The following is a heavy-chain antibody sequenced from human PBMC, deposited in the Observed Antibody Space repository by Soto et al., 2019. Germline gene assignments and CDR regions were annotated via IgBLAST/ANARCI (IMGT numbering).Heavy chain of an antibody. J-gene: IGHJ5*02. CDR2: ISYDGGLQ. CDR3: VSDRGYGHASVPYA. V-gene: IGHV3-30*03. CDR1: GFTFTSYG. D-gene: IGHD5-18*01. Sequence: QAHLVESGGGVVQPGRSLRLSCAASGFTFTSYGMHWVRQAPGTRLEWVAVISYDGGLQHYADSVKGRFTISRDNSKNMLLLKMKSLRAEDTAVYYWVSDRGYGHASVPYAWGQGTLVSVSS.